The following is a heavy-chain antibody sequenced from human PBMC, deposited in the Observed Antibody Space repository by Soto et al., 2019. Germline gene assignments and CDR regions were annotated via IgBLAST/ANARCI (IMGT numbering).Heavy chain of an antibody. D-gene: IGHD2-2*02. CDR2: IHTANGNT. J-gene: IGHJ4*02. V-gene: IGHV1-3*04. CDR1: GYSFSAHG. CDR3: VRDTAIPKYFYFDY. Sequence: QVQLVQSGAEVKKPGGSVKVSCKASGYSFSAHGLHWVRQAPGQKLEWMGWIHTANGNTLYSHKFQGRVTFTRDMSATTLYMELTSLRSEATAVYFCVRDTAIPKYFYFDYWAQETLITVSS.